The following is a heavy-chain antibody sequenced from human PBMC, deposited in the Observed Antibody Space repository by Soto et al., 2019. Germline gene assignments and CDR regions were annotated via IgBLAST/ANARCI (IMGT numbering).Heavy chain of an antibody. CDR1: GFTFSSYW. V-gene: IGHV3-74*01. D-gene: IGHD2-2*01. J-gene: IGHJ4*02. CDR3: TRDLRAYCGSTSCYELGY. Sequence: PGGSLRLSCAASGFTFSSYWMHWVRQAPGKGLVWVSRINRDGSSTAYADSVKGRFTISRDNAKDTLYLQMNSLRAEDTAVYYCTRDLRAYCGSTSCYELGYWGQGTLVTVSS. CDR2: INRDGSST.